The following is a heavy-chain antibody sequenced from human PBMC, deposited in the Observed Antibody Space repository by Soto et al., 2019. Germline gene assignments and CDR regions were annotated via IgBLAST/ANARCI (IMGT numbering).Heavy chain of an antibody. CDR1: GFSFSSYN. CDR3: AKDLEGEQWLVVYYYYGMDV. CDR2: ISNNGGNN. J-gene: IGHJ6*02. V-gene: IGHV3-30*18. D-gene: IGHD6-19*01. Sequence: GGSLRLSCAASGFSFSSYNMHWVRQAPGKGLEWVALISNNGGNNQYADSEKGRFTGSRDNSKNTLYLQKNSLRAEDTAVYYCAKDLEGEQWLVVYYYYGMDVWGQGTTVTVSS.